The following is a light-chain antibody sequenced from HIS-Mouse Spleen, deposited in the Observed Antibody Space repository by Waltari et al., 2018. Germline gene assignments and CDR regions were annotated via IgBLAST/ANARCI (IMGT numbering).Light chain of an antibody. V-gene: IGKV3-20*01. CDR3: QQYGSSPRT. J-gene: IGKJ1*01. Sequence: EIVLTQSPGTLSLSPGERATLSRRASQSVSSSYLAWYQQKPGQAPRLLNYGASSRATGIPDRFSGSGSGTDFTLTISRLEPEDFAVYYCQQYGSSPRTFGQGTKVEIK. CDR1: QSVSSSY. CDR2: GAS.